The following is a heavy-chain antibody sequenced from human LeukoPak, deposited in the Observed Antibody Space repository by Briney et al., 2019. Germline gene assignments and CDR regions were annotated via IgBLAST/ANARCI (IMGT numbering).Heavy chain of an antibody. CDR1: GFTFSSYW. V-gene: IGHV3-7*01. J-gene: IGHJ4*02. CDR3: ARDKPRGSYYGSIFDS. D-gene: IGHD1-26*01. Sequence: PGGSLRLSCEASGFTFSSYWMSWVRQAPGKGLEWVANIRDDGGEIYYVDSVKGRFTISRDNAKISLFLQMNSLRAEDAAVYYCARDKPRGSYYGSIFDSWGQGTLVTVSS. CDR2: IRDDGGEI.